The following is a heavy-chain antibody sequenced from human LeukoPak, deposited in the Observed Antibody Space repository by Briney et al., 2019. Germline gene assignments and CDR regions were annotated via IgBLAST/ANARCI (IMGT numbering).Heavy chain of an antibody. CDR3: ARGQLRLRSPLYNWNVGGY. J-gene: IGHJ4*02. Sequence: ASVKVSCKASGYTFTSYYMHWVRQAPGQGLEWMGWINPNSGGTNYAQKFQGRVTMTRDTSISTAYMELSRLRSDDTAVYYCARGQLRLRSPLYNWNVGGYWGQGTLVTVSS. V-gene: IGHV1-2*02. D-gene: IGHD1-1*01. CDR2: INPNSGGT. CDR1: GYTFTSYY.